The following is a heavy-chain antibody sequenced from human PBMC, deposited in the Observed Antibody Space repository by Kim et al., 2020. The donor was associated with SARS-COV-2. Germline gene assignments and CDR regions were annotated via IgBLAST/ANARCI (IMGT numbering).Heavy chain of an antibody. Sequence: GGSLRLSCAASGFSFSNYAMNWVRQAPGKGLEWVSTIYSDGSVTYSADFVRGRFTVSRDNSKNTLYLQMYSLRAEDTAVYYCARFLYPMNYYRMDVWGPGPTVTVSS. CDR3: ARFLYPMNYYRMDV. CDR2: IYSDGSVT. D-gene: IGHD2-2*02. CDR1: GFSFSNYA. J-gene: IGHJ6*02. V-gene: IGHV3-23*03.